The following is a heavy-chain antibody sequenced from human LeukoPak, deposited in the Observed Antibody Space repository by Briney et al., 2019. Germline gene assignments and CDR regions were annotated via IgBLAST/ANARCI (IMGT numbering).Heavy chain of an antibody. Sequence: GGSLRLSCAASGFTFSSYSMNWVRQAPGKGLEWVSYISSSSSTIYYADSVKGRFTISRDNAKNSLYLQMNSLRAEDTAVYYCARISGSYPRHWGQGTLVTVSS. CDR2: ISSSSSTI. D-gene: IGHD1-26*01. V-gene: IGHV3-48*04. J-gene: IGHJ4*02. CDR1: GFTFSSYS. CDR3: ARISGSYPRH.